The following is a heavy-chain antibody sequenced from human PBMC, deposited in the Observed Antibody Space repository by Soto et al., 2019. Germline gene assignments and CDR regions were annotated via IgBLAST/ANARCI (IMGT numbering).Heavy chain of an antibody. CDR3: ARKDYNDYSNWFHP. V-gene: IGHV3-7*04. D-gene: IGHD4-17*01. Sequence: EVQVVESGGGLVQPGGSLRLSCEASGFTFSRYWMSWVRQAPGKGLEWVASIKQDGSEKNYVASVKGRFTISRDNAKNSLFLQMNSLRVEDTAVYYCARKDYNDYSNWFHPWGQGTLVTVSS. CDR2: IKQDGSEK. J-gene: IGHJ5*02. CDR1: GFTFSRYW.